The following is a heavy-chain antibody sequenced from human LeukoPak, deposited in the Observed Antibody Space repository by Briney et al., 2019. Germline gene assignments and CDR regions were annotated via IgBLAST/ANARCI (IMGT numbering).Heavy chain of an antibody. D-gene: IGHD5-18*01. V-gene: IGHV3-7*05. J-gene: IGHJ6*02. Sequence: GGSLGLSCAASGFIFSTYWMNWVRQAPGKGLEWVANIKEDGSAKYYVDSVKGRFTISRDNAKNLLYLQMNSLRAEDTAVYYCVMDTDVWGQGTTVTVSS. CDR1: GFIFSTYW. CDR2: IKEDGSAK. CDR3: VMDTDV.